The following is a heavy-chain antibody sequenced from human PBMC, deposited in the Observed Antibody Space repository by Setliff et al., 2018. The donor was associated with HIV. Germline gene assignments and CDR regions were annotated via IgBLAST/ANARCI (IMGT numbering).Heavy chain of an antibody. CDR3: ARVGAYYQYYMDV. J-gene: IGHJ6*03. CDR2: IIPIFGTA. V-gene: IGHV1-69*13. Sequence: SVKVSCKASGGTFSSFAISWVRQAPGQGLEWMGGIIPIFGTANYAQKFQGRVTITADESTSTAYMELSSLRSEDTAVYYCARVGAYYQYYMDVWGKGTTVTVSS. D-gene: IGHD4-17*01. CDR1: GGTFSSFA.